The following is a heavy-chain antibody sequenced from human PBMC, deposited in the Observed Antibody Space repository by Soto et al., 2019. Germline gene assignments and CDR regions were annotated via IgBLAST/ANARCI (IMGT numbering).Heavy chain of an antibody. CDR2: IYYSGST. CDR1: GGSISSGGYY. D-gene: IGHD5-18*01. V-gene: IGHV4-31*03. Sequence: LSLTCTVSGGSISSGGYYWSWIRQHPGKGLEWIGYIYYSGSTYYNPSLKSRVTISVDTSKNQFSLKLSSVTAADTAVYYCARGPARYSYGSPAPFVYSGPGPLVTVSS. J-gene: IGHJ4*02. CDR3: ARGPARYSYGSPAPFVY.